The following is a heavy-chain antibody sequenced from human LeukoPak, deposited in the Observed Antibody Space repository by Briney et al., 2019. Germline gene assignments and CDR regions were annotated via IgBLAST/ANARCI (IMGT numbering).Heavy chain of an antibody. CDR2: IYYSGST. CDR3: ARGVPIDY. D-gene: IGHD6-6*01. J-gene: IGHJ4*02. V-gene: IGHV4-59*12. CDR1: GGSISSYY. Sequence: SETLSLTCTVSGGSISSYYWSWIRQPPGKGLEWIGYIYYSGSTNYNPSLKSRVTISVDTSKNQFSLKLSSVTAADTAVYYCARGVPIDYWGQGTLVTVSS.